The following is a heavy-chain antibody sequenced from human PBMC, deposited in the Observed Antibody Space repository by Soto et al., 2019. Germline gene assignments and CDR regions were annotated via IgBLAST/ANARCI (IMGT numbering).Heavy chain of an antibody. J-gene: IGHJ4*02. D-gene: IGHD2-15*01. CDR1: GGTFSSDA. CDR3: ASLGYCSGGSCYDFDY. Sequence: SSVKVSCKASGGTFSSDAISWVRQAPGQGLEWMGGIIPIFGTANYAQKFQGRVTITADESTSTAYMELSSLRSEDTAVYYCASLGYCSGGSCYDFDYWGQGTLVTVSS. V-gene: IGHV1-69*01. CDR2: IIPIFGTA.